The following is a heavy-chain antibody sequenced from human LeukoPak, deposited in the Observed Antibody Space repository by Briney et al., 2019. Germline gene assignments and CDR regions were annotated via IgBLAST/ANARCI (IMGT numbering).Heavy chain of an antibody. Sequence: GGSLRLSCAASGFTFSSYWMSWVRQAPGKWLEWLANIKQDGTEKNYLNSVKGRFTISRDNAKNSLYLQMNSLRAEDTAVYYCARDLRESSGSPYGYWGQGTLVTVSS. D-gene: IGHD3-22*01. V-gene: IGHV3-7*01. J-gene: IGHJ4*02. CDR2: IKQDGTEK. CDR1: GFTFSSYW. CDR3: ARDLRESSGSPYGY.